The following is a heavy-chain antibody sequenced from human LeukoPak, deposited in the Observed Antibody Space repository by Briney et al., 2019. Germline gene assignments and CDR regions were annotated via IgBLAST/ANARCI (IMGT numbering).Heavy chain of an antibody. Sequence: GGSLRLSCAASGFTFSSYAMHWVRQAPGKGLEWVAVISYDGSNKYYADSVKGRFTIPRDNSKNTLYLQMNSLRAEDTAVYYCARDHLPQTYYYGSGSQIGSFDYWGQGTLVTVSS. CDR3: ARDHLPQTYYYGSGSQIGSFDY. CDR1: GFTFSSYA. D-gene: IGHD3-10*01. CDR2: ISYDGSNK. J-gene: IGHJ4*02. V-gene: IGHV3-30-3*01.